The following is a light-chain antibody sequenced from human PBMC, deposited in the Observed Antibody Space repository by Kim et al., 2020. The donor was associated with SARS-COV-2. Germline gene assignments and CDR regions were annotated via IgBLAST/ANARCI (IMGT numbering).Light chain of an antibody. V-gene: IGKV3-15*01. J-gene: IGKJ2*01. Sequence: VTVGERANLSCRASQSVSSNLAWYQQRPGQAPRLLIVGASTRATGIPVRFSGSGSGTEFTLTISSLQSDDIAVYFCQQYNSWPPYTFGQGTKLEI. CDR2: GAS. CDR1: QSVSSN. CDR3: QQYNSWPPYT.